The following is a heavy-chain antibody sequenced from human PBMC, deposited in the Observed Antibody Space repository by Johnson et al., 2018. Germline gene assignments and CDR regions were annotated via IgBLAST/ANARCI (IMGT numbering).Heavy chain of an antibody. D-gene: IGHD3-16*01. CDR1: GFTFDDYA. CDR2: ISWNSGSI. Sequence: VQLVESGGGLVQPGSSLRLSCAASGFTFDDYAMHWVRQAPGKGLEWVSGISWNSGSIGYADSVKGRFTISRDNAKNSLYRQMNSLRAEDTALYYCAKDIRGGRVGELFHDAFDIWGQGTMVTVSS. CDR3: AKDIRGGRVGELFHDAFDI. V-gene: IGHV3-9*01. J-gene: IGHJ3*02.